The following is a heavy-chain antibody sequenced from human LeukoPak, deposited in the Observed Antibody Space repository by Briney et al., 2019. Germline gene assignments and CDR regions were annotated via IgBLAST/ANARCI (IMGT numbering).Heavy chain of an antibody. CDR1: GFTFDEYA. CDR2: INWNSGSI. Sequence: GGSLRLSCAASGFTFDEYAMHWVRQAPGKGLEWVSGINWNSGSIGYADSVQGRFTISRDNAKNSLYLQMNSLRPEDTALYYCATTRPHCSGGSCYSGWFDPWGQGTLVTVSS. D-gene: IGHD2-15*01. V-gene: IGHV3-9*01. J-gene: IGHJ5*02. CDR3: ATTRPHCSGGSCYSGWFDP.